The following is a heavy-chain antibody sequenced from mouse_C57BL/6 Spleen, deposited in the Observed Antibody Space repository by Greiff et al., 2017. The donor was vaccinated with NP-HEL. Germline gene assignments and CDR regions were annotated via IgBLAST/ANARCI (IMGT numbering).Heavy chain of an antibody. CDR1: GYTFTSYW. CDR3: ARVETYYYGSSLLYFDY. J-gene: IGHJ2*01. V-gene: IGHV1-72*01. Sequence: QVQLQQPGAELVKPGASVKLSCKASGYTFTSYWMHWVKQRPGRGLEWIGRIDPNRGGTKYNEKFKSKATLTVDKPSSTADMQLSSLTSEDSAVYYFARVETYYYGSSLLYFDYWGQGTTLTVSS. D-gene: IGHD1-1*01. CDR2: IDPNRGGT.